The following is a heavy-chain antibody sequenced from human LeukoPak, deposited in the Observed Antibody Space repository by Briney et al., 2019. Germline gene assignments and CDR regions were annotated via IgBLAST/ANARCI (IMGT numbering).Heavy chain of an antibody. D-gene: IGHD4/OR15-4a*01. Sequence: PGGSLRLSCTVSGFTVSTNSMSWVRQAPGKGLDWVSFIYSDNTHYSDSVKGRFTISRDNSKNTLYLQINSLRAEDTAVYYCARRAGAYSHPYDYWGQGTLVTVSS. V-gene: IGHV3-53*01. CDR2: IYSDNT. CDR1: GFTVSTNS. J-gene: IGHJ4*02. CDR3: ARRAGAYSHPYDY.